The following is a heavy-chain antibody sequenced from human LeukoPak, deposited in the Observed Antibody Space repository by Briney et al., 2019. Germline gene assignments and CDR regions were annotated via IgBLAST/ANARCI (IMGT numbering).Heavy chain of an antibody. D-gene: IGHD5-18*01. CDR3: ARSEYSYGADAFDI. CDR1: GGSFSGYY. CDR2: INHSGST. Sequence: PSETLSLTCAVYGGSFSGYYWSWIRHPPGKGLEWIGEINHSGSTNYNPSLKSRVTISVDTSKNQFSLKLSSVTAADTAVYYCARSEYSYGADAFDIWGQGTMVTVSS. V-gene: IGHV4-34*01. J-gene: IGHJ3*02.